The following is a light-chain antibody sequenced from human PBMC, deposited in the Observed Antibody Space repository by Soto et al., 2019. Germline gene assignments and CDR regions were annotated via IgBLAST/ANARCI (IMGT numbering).Light chain of an antibody. CDR3: CSYTSGSRYV. CDR1: SSDVGGYKF. Sequence: QYALTQPASVSGSPGQSITISCTGTSSDVGGYKFVSWYQQHPGKAPKFLIYDVNVRPSGVSDRFSGSKSGNTASLTISGLQAEDEADYYCCSYTSGSRYVFGTGTKLTVL. V-gene: IGLV2-14*01. CDR2: DVN. J-gene: IGLJ1*01.